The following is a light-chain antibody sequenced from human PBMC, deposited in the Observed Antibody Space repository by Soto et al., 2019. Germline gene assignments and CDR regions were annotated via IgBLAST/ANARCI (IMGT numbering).Light chain of an antibody. Sequence: DIQMTQSPSTLSASVGDRVTIGFRASQSISSWLAWYQHKPGKAPKFLIYDASSLESGVPSRFSGSGSGTEFTLTISNLQPDDFATYFCQQYNNYPRTFGQGTKVDI. CDR2: DAS. CDR1: QSISSW. CDR3: QQYNNYPRT. J-gene: IGKJ1*01. V-gene: IGKV1-5*01.